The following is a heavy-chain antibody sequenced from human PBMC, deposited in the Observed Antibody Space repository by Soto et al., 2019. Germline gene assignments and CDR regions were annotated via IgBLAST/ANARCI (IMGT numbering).Heavy chain of an antibody. CDR1: GVSITPYY. Sequence: SETLSLTCTVSGVSITPYYWTWIRHPPGKGLEWIGYVYHTGNTYYNPSLKSRVTISLDTSKNQVSLRLKSVTAADTAVYYCAREQYKRKVWGQGTLVTVSS. V-gene: IGHV4-59*01. CDR2: VYHTGNT. CDR3: AREQYKRKV. D-gene: IGHD1-20*01. J-gene: IGHJ4*02.